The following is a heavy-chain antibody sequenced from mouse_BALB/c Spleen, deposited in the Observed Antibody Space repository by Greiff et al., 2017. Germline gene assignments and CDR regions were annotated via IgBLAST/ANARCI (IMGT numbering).Heavy chain of an antibody. D-gene: IGHD2-4*01. CDR2: IWAGGST. CDR1: GFSLTSYG. CDR3: ASNDYDGDFDV. Sequence: VMLVESGPGLVAPSQSLSITCTVSGFSLTSYGVHWVRQPPGKGLEWLGVIWAGGSTNYNSALMSRLSISKDNSKSQVFLQMNSLQTDDTAMYYCASNDYDGDFDVWGAGTTVTVSS. V-gene: IGHV2-9*02. J-gene: IGHJ1*01.